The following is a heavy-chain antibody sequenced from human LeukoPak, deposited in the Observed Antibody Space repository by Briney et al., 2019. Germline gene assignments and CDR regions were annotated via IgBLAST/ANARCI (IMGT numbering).Heavy chain of an antibody. D-gene: IGHD6-13*01. CDR3: AKGGSSWSRWDY. J-gene: IGHJ4*02. Sequence: GGSLRLSCAASGFTFSSYSMNWVRQAPGKGLEWVSAISGSGGSTYYADSVKGRFTISRDNSKNTVYLQMNSLRDEDTAVYYCAKGGSSWSRWDYWGQGTLVTVSS. V-gene: IGHV3-23*01. CDR1: GFTFSSYS. CDR2: ISGSGGST.